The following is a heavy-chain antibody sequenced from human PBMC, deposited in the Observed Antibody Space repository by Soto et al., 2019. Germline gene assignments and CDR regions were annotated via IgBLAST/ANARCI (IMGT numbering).Heavy chain of an antibody. J-gene: IGHJ6*02. V-gene: IGHV3-30*04. D-gene: IGHD3-3*01. CDR3: ARKKPWSGFVGRHDPHLLDFFYYAMDV. CDR2: ISSDGYSK. CDR1: GFSLSSYD. Sequence: QVQLAESGGVVVQPGRSLRLSCAASGFSLSSYDMQWVRQAPGKGLEWVALISSDGYSKYFADSVKGRFTISKDNSRNTLHLQMSSLRADDTAMYYCARKKPWSGFVGRHDPHLLDFFYYAMDVWGQGTTVTVS.